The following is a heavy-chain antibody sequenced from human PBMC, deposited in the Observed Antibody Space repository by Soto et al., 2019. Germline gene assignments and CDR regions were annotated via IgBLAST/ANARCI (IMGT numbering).Heavy chain of an antibody. D-gene: IGHD3-10*01. CDR3: ARQGHPGGYYYYGMDV. CDR2: IIPIFGTA. Sequence: QVQLVQSGAEVKKPGSSVKVSCKASGGTFSSYAISWVRQAPGQGLEWMGGIIPIFGTADYAQKFQGRVTITADEFTSTAYMEMSSLRSEDTAVYYCARQGHPGGYYYYGMDVWGQGNRVTISS. V-gene: IGHV1-69*12. CDR1: GGTFSSYA. J-gene: IGHJ6*02.